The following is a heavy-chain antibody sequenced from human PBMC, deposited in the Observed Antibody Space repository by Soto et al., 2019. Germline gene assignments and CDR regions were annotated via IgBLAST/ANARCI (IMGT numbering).Heavy chain of an antibody. J-gene: IGHJ6*02. D-gene: IGHD4-17*01. Sequence: PSETLSLTCTVSGGSISSGDYYWSWIRQPPGKGLEWIGYIYYSGSTYYNPSLKSRVTISVDTSKNQFSLKLSSVTAADTAVYYCARVDDGGNYGMDVWGLGTTVTVSS. CDR3: ARVDDGGNYGMDV. V-gene: IGHV4-30-4*01. CDR2: IYYSGST. CDR1: GGSISSGDYY.